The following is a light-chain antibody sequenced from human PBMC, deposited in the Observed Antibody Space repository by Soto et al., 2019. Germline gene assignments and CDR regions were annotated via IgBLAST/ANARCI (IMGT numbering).Light chain of an antibody. CDR2: DVS. J-gene: IGLJ2*01. V-gene: IGLV2-14*01. Sequence: QSVLTQPASVSGSPGQSITISCTGTSSDVGGYNYVSWYQQHPGKAPQLMIYDVSNRPSGVSNRFSGSKSGNTASLTISGLQAEYEADYYCSSYTSSSTLVFGGGTKVTVL. CDR3: SSYTSSSTLV. CDR1: SSDVGGYNY.